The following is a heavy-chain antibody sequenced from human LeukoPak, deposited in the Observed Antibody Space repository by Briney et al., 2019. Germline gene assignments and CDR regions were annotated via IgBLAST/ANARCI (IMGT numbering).Heavy chain of an antibody. CDR2: INPSGGST. D-gene: IGHD3-3*01. Sequence: ASVKVSCKASGYTFTSYYMHWVRQTPGQGLEWMGIINPSGGSTSYAQKFQGRVTMTRDTSTSTVYMELSSLRSEDTAVYYCARGGVTIFGVVIPFDYWGQGTLVTVSS. J-gene: IGHJ4*02. V-gene: IGHV1-46*01. CDR3: ARGGVTIFGVVIPFDY. CDR1: GYTFTSYY.